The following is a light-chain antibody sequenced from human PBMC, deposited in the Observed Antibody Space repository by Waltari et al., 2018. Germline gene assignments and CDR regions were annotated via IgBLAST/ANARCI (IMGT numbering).Light chain of an antibody. CDR2: KAS. J-gene: IGKJ1*01. V-gene: IGKV1-5*03. CDR3: LQYNGEPRT. CDR1: QNINTW. Sequence: DIQMTQSPSTLSATVGDRFTITCRASQNINTWLAWHQQKPGRAPKLLIYKASNLESGVPSRFSGSGSGTEFTLTISSLQPDDFATYYCLQYNGEPRTFGQGTKVEVK.